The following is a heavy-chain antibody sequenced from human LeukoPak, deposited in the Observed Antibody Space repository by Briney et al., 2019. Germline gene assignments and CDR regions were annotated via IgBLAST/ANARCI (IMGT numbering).Heavy chain of an antibody. D-gene: IGHD5-24*01. Sequence: SETLSLTCAVHSGSVSGYYWTWIRQPPGKGLEWVGEFHPSGTTNNNPPLQGRVTISVDTSKNEFYLRLNSLTAADTAVYFCSRGSDAYKLGNIWGQGTLVTVSS. CDR1: SGSVSGYY. V-gene: IGHV4-34*01. CDR2: FHPSGTT. J-gene: IGHJ4*02. CDR3: SRGSDAYKLGNI.